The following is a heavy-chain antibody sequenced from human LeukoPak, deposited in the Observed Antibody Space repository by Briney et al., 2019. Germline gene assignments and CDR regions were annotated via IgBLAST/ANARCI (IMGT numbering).Heavy chain of an antibody. D-gene: IGHD6-25*01. J-gene: IGHJ5*02. CDR1: GFTFSRYT. Sequence: GGSLRLSCAASGFTFSRYTMHWVRQAPGKGLEWVAVISYDGSNKLFADSVKGRFTISRDSSKNTLYLQMNSLRAEDTAVYYCARSGSETQNWFDPRGQGTLVTVSS. CDR3: ARSGSETQNWFDP. CDR2: ISYDGSNK. V-gene: IGHV3-30*04.